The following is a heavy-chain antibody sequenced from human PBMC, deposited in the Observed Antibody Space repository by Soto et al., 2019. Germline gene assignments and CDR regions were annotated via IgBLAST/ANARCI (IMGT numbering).Heavy chain of an antibody. CDR1: GFTFSSYA. D-gene: IGHD5-12*01. Sequence: EVQLLESGGGLIQSGGSLRLSCAACGFTFSSYALSWVRQAPGKGLEWVSAISGSGCSTYYADSGKGRFTISRDNSKNTLYLQMNSLRAEDTAVYYCAKDLATPYSGYDPCWYFDLWGRGTLVTVSA. CDR2: ISGSGCST. CDR3: AKDLATPYSGYDPCWYFDL. V-gene: IGHV3-23*01. J-gene: IGHJ2*01.